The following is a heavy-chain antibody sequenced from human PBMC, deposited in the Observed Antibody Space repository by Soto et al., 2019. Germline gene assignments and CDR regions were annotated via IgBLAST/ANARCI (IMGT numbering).Heavy chain of an antibody. V-gene: IGHV3-7*01. D-gene: IGHD6-6*01. CDR2: IKQDGSEK. CDR3: ARDRPVRAARTGKYYYYGMDV. CDR1: GFTFSSYW. Sequence: GGSLRLSCAASGFTFSSYWMSWVRQAPGKGLEWVANIKQDGSEKYYVDPVKGRFTISRDNAKNSLYLQMNSLRAEDTAVYYCARDRPVRAARTGKYYYYGMDVWGQGTTVTVSS. J-gene: IGHJ6*02.